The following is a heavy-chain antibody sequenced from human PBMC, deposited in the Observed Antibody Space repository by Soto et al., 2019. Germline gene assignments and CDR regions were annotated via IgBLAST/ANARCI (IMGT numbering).Heavy chain of an antibody. D-gene: IGHD2-21*01. J-gene: IGHJ5*02. CDR3: ARLGAYYQSLDP. CDR2: IYYSGST. Sequence: SETLSLTCTVSGGSVRSGDYYWSWIRQPPGKGLEWIGYIYYSGSTYYNPSLKSRVTISLETSKSQISLRLTSVTAADTAVYYCARLGAYYQSLDPWGPGTLVTVSS. CDR1: GGSVRSGDYY. V-gene: IGHV4-30-4*01.